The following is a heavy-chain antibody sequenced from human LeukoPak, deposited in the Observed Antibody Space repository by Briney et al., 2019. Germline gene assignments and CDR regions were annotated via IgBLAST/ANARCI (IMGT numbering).Heavy chain of an antibody. V-gene: IGHV3-23*01. CDR2: ISGSGGST. D-gene: IGHD4-17*01. Sequence: GGSPRLSCAASGFTFSSYAMSWFRQAPGKGLEWVSAISGSGGSTYYADSVKGRFTISRDNSKNTLYLQMNSLRAEDTAVYYCAKERGDYEEFDYWGQGTLVTVSS. CDR3: AKERGDYEEFDY. J-gene: IGHJ4*02. CDR1: GFTFSSYA.